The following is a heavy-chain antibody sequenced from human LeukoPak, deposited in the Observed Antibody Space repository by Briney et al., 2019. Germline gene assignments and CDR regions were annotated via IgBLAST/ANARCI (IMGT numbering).Heavy chain of an antibody. V-gene: IGHV1-46*01. CDR1: GYTFTSYY. D-gene: IGHD3-9*01. J-gene: IGHJ4*02. Sequence: ASVKVSCKASGYTFTSYYMHWVRQAPGQGLEWMGIINPSGGSTSYAQKFQGRVTMTRDMSTSTVYMELSSLRSEDTAVYYCARMGAVRSILRYFDWSTERYYFDYWGQGTLVTVSS. CDR2: INPSGGST. CDR3: ARMGAVRSILRYFDWSTERYYFDY.